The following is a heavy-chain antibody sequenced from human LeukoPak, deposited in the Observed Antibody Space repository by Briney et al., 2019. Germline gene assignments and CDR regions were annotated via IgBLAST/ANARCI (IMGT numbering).Heavy chain of an antibody. J-gene: IGHJ4*02. CDR1: GGSINSHY. Sequence: SETLSLTCTVSGGSINSHYWSWIRQPPGKGLEWIGYIYYSGSTNYNPSLESQVTISVDTSKNHFSLKLNSLTAADTAVYFCARSLTAYSSSYPFDYWGQGTLVTVSS. V-gene: IGHV4-59*11. D-gene: IGHD6-13*01. CDR3: ARSLTAYSSSYPFDY. CDR2: IYYSGST.